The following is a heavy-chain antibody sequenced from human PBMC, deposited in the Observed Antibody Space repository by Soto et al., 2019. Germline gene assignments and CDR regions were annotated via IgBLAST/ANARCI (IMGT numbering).Heavy chain of an antibody. CDR3: AADPTGGHYFDY. CDR1: AFTFSTSA. J-gene: IGHJ4*02. Sequence: QMQLVQSGPEVKKPGTSVKVSCKTSAFTFSTSAMQWVRQARGQRLEWIGWIVVGSGKTKSAPKFQERVTFSRDMSTGTAYMELSSLKFDDTAVYYCAADPTGGHYFDYWGQGALVTVSS. D-gene: IGHD2-15*01. V-gene: IGHV1-58*02. CDR2: IVVGSGKT.